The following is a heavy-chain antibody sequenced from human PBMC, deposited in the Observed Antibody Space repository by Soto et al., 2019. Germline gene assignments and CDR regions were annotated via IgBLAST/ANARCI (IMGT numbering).Heavy chain of an antibody. CDR3: ARDQGAAILHLLY. CDR2: IWDDGNKK. Sequence: GGSLRLSCAASGFTFNSYGMHWVRQAPGKGLEWVTNIWDDGNKKYYADSVKGRFTVSRDNSKNMLYLQMNSLTAEDTAVYYCARDQGAAILHLLYWGQGTLVTVSS. J-gene: IGHJ4*02. V-gene: IGHV3-33*01. CDR1: GFTFNSYG. D-gene: IGHD2-21*01.